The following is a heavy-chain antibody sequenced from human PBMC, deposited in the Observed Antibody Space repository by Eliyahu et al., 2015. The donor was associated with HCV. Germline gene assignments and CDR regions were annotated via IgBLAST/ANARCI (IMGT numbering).Heavy chain of an antibody. V-gene: IGHV3-15*01. CDR2: IKSKADGGTT. CDR1: GFXFXXAW. D-gene: IGHD4-17*01. CDR3: VVDIIGYADYGXDY. Sequence: EVQVVESGGGLEXPGGSLRLSCAASGFXFXXAWMXWVRQAPGKGLEWVGRIKSKADGGTTHYAASVKGRFTMSRDDSKXTLYLQMASLKTEDTAVYYCVVDIIGYADYGXDYWGQGTLVTVSS. J-gene: IGHJ4*02.